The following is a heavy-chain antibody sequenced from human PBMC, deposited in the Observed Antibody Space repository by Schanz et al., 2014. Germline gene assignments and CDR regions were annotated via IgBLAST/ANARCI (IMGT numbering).Heavy chain of an antibody. D-gene: IGHD3-3*01. CDR3: ARVSRGGVFDF. CDR1: GDSMKSHY. CDR2: IFTGGSS. Sequence: QVQLRESGPRLVKPSETLSLNCTVSGDSMKSHYWTWIRQPAGQGLEWVGRIFTGGSSDYNRSFNGRIPMSIDTSKKYLSLNLNSVTAADTAFYFCARVSRGGVFDFWGPGILVTVSS. V-gene: IGHV4-4*07. J-gene: IGHJ4*02.